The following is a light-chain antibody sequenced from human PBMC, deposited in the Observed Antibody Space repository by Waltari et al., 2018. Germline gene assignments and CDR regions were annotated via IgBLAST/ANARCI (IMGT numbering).Light chain of an antibody. J-gene: IGKJ4*01. CDR1: QDIISY. V-gene: IGKV1-33*01. CDR2: DAF. CDR3: QQYDKLT. Sequence: DIQMTQSPSSLSASVGDRVTITCQASQDIISYLNCYQQKQGKVPNLLIYDAFNLEIRVPSRFSGSGSGTHFTFTISTLQTEYIATYYCQQYDKLTFGGGTKVEIK.